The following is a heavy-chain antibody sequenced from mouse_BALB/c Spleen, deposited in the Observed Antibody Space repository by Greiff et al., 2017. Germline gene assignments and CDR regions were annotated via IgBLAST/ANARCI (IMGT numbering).Heavy chain of an antibody. CDR3: ARGRFAY. Sequence: EVQLQQSGAELVQPGASVKLSCTASGFNFKDSYMHWVQQRPEQGLEWIGRIDPANGNTKYDPKCLGKATITADTSSNTAYLQLSSLTSEDTAVYYCARGRFAYWGQGTLVTVSA. J-gene: IGHJ3*01. CDR2: IDPANGNT. CDR1: GFNFKDSY. V-gene: IGHV14-3*02.